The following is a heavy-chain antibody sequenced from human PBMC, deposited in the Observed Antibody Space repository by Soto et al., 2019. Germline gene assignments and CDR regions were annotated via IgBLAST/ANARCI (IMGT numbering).Heavy chain of an antibody. V-gene: IGHV4-4*02. Sequence: QVQLQESGPGLVKPSGTLSLTCAVSGGSISSSNWWSWVRQPPGKGLEWIGEIYHSGSTNYNPALKMRVTISVNKSKNQFSLKLSCVTAADTAVYYSARVSSNSIYSGSCYSAAFGYWGQGTLVTVAS. D-gene: IGHD6-13*01. CDR2: IYHSGST. CDR1: GGSISSSNW. CDR3: ARVSSNSIYSGSCYSAAFGY. J-gene: IGHJ4*02.